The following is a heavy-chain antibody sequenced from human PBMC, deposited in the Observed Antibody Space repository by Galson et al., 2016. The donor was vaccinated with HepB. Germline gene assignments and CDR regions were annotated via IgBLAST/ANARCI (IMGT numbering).Heavy chain of an antibody. CDR2: ISGYTGNT. CDR1: GYTFRSYG. J-gene: IGHJ4*02. CDR3: ARTSYYDMSGYQHLDY. D-gene: IGHD3-22*01. V-gene: IGHV1-18*01. Sequence: SVKVSCKASGYTFRSYGISWVRQAPGQGLEWMGWISGYTGNTNYAQKFQGRVTMTTDTSTSTAYMDLRSLRSDDTALYYCARTSYYDMSGYQHLDYWGRGTLVT.